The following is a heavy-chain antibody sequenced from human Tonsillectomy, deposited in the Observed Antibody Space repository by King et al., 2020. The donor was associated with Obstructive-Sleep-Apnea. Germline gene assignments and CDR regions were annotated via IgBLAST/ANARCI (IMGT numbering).Heavy chain of an antibody. Sequence: TLKESGPTLVKPTQTLTLTCTLSGFSLNTSAVGVGWIRQPPGKTLEWLALIYWVDDKRYTPSLKSTLTITKDTSKNQVVLRMTNMDPVDTATYYCAQHGFRFGESISFDYWGQGTLVTVSS. CDR2: IYWVDDK. V-gene: IGHV2-5*02. CDR3: AQHGFRFGESISFDY. CDR1: GFSLNTSAVG. J-gene: IGHJ4*02. D-gene: IGHD3-10*01.